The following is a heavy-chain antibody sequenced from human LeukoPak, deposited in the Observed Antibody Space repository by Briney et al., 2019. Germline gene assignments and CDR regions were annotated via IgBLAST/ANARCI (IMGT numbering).Heavy chain of an antibody. CDR1: GGSISSSSYY. CDR2: ISGTSSPR. CDR3: ARDVYGDYAIDY. Sequence: LSLTCTVSGGSISSSSYYWGWIRQPPGKGLEWVSYISGTSSPRYYADSVKGRFTITRDNAKNSLYLQMNSLRAEDTAVYYRARDVYGDYAIDYWGQGTLVTVSS. V-gene: IGHV3-11*04. D-gene: IGHD4-17*01. J-gene: IGHJ4*02.